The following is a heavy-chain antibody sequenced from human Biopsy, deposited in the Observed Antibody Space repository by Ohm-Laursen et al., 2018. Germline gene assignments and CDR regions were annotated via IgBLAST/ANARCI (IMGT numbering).Heavy chain of an antibody. V-gene: IGHV3-53*01. CDR1: GITVNDHY. Sequence: GSLRLSCSASGITVNDHYMSWVRQAPGKGLEWVSSLHDRGVTYYADSVKGRFTISGDNSKNTLYLQMNGLRAEDTAVYFCQGGHLPPGQFYGVDAWSQGTTVTVSS. CDR3: QGGHLPPGQFYGVDA. D-gene: IGHD3-16*01. J-gene: IGHJ6*02. CDR2: LHDRGVT.